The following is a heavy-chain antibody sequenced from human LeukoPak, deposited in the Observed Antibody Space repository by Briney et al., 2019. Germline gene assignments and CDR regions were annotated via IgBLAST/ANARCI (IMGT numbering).Heavy chain of an antibody. CDR1: GFTFSSYA. V-gene: IGHV3-23*01. CDR2: ISSGGNSA. J-gene: IGHJ5*02. D-gene: IGHD3-16*01. Sequence: PGGSLRLSCAASGFTFSSYAMNWVRQAPGRGVEWVSVISSGGNSAFYADSVKGRYTISRDNSKNTLYLQMNSLRAEDTAVYYCAKDRGGGFDPWGQGTLVTVSS. CDR3: AKDRGGGFDP.